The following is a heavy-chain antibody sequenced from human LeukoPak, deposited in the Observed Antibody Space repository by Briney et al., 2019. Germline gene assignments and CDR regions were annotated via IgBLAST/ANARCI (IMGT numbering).Heavy chain of an antibody. J-gene: IGHJ3*02. V-gene: IGHV3-48*01. CDR2: ISSGSSTI. CDR1: GFTFSTYS. CDR3: ARDGRVGATPKYAFDI. Sequence: GGSLRLSCAASGFTFSTYSMNWVRQAPGKWLEWVSYISSGSSTIYYADSVKGRFTISRDNAKNSLYLQMNSLRTEDTAVYYCARDGRVGATPKYAFDIWGQGTMVTVSS. D-gene: IGHD1-26*01.